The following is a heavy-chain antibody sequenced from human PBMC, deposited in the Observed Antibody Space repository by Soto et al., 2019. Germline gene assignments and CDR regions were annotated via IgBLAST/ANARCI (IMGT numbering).Heavy chain of an antibody. J-gene: IGHJ6*03. CDR2: ISAYNGNT. CDR1: GYTFTSYG. Sequence: GASVKVSCKASGYTFTSYGISWVRQAPGQGLEWMGWISAYNGNTNYAQKLQGRVTMTTDTSTSTAYMELRSLRSDDTAVYYCARELANHTYYCYHMDVWGKGTTVTGSS. CDR3: ARELANHTYYCYHMDV. V-gene: IGHV1-18*01. D-gene: IGHD5-12*01.